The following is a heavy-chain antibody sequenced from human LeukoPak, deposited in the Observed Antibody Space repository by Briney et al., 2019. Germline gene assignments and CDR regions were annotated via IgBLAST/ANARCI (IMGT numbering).Heavy chain of an antibody. CDR2: ISGSGGST. CDR1: GFTFSSYG. J-gene: IGHJ4*02. Sequence: PGGSLRLSCAASGFTFSSYGMNWVRQAPGKGLEWVSAISGSGGSTYYADSVKGRFTISRDNSKNTLYLRMNSLRADDTAVYYCAKDPRKGYYYDSSGYPKGFDYWGQGTLVTVSS. D-gene: IGHD3-22*01. V-gene: IGHV3-23*01. CDR3: AKDPRKGYYYDSSGYPKGFDY.